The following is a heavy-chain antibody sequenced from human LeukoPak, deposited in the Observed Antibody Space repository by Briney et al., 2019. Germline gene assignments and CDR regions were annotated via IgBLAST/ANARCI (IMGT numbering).Heavy chain of an antibody. D-gene: IGHD2-2*01. J-gene: IGHJ6*04. Sequence: GGSLRLSCAASGFTFSSYEMNWVRQAPGKGLEWVSYISSSGSTIYYADSVKGRFTISRDNAKNSLYLQMNSLRAEDTAVYYWARLGYCSSTSCYAYYGMDVWGKGTTVTVPS. CDR1: GFTFSSYE. V-gene: IGHV3-48*03. CDR3: ARLGYCSSTSCYAYYGMDV. CDR2: ISSSGSTI.